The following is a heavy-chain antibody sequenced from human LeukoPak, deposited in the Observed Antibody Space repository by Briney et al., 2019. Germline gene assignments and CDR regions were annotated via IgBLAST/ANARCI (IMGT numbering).Heavy chain of an antibody. CDR1: GGSISNSLYY. CDR3: ARVDYGAKEDAFDI. D-gene: IGHD4-17*01. CDR2: IYNSGST. Sequence: PSETLSLTCSVSGGSISNSLYYWAWIRQPPGKGLEWIGSIYNSGSTYYNSLLKSRVTISGDTSKNQFSLKLSSVTAADTAVYYCARVDYGAKEDAFDIWGQGTMVTVSS. J-gene: IGHJ3*02. V-gene: IGHV4-39*07.